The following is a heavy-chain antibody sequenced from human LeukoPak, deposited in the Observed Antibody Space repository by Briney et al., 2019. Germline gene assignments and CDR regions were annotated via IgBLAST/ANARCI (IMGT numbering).Heavy chain of an antibody. CDR1: GFTVSSSY. J-gene: IGHJ4*02. V-gene: IGHV3-53*01. CDR3: ARDSPYGYYDY. CDR2: IYAGGST. Sequence: GGSLRLSCAASGFTVSSSYMSWVRQAPGKGLEWVSVIYAGGSTYYADSVKGRFTISRDNSKNTLYLQMNSLRAEDTAVYYCARDSPYGYYDYWGQGTLVTVSS. D-gene: IGHD3-22*01.